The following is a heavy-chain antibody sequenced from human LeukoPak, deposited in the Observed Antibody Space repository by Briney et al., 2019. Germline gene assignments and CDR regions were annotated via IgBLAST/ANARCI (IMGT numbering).Heavy chain of an antibody. V-gene: IGHV3-23*01. Sequence: PGGSLRLSCATSGFTFGDYGLSWVRQAPGKGLEWVSGISGSGDNTYYADSVKGRFTISRDNSKNTLYVQVNSLGTEDTAAYYCAKGSYYDSSGSFYFDYWGQGTLVTVSS. D-gene: IGHD3-22*01. CDR3: AKGSYYDSSGSFYFDY. CDR2: ISGSGDNT. CDR1: GFTFGDYG. J-gene: IGHJ4*02.